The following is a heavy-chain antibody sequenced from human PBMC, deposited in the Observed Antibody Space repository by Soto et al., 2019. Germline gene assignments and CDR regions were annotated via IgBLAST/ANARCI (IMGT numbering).Heavy chain of an antibody. CDR2: INPNSGGT. CDR3: ASSTSSYLRPDY. Sequence: RASVKVSCKASGYTFTDYFIHWVRQAPGQGLEWMGWINPNSGGTNYVQKFQGRVTMTRDTSISTVYMELSRLRSDDTAVYYCASSTSSYLRPDYWGQGTLVTVSS. J-gene: IGHJ4*02. V-gene: IGHV1-2*02. D-gene: IGHD6-6*01. CDR1: GYTFTDYF.